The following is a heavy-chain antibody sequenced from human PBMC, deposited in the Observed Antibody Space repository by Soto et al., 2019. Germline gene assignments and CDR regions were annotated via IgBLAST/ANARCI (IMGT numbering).Heavy chain of an antibody. CDR3: ARAGCSGGSGYSGSDYYYGMDV. D-gene: IGHD2-15*01. CDR1: GYTFTGYY. CDR2: INPNSGGT. J-gene: IGHJ6*02. V-gene: IGHV1-2*04. Sequence: QVQLVQSGAEVKKPGASVKVSCKASGYTFTGYYMHWVRQAPGQGLEWMGWINPNSGGTNYAQKFQGWVTMTRDTSISTADMELSRLRSDVTAVYYCARAGCSGGSGYSGSDYYYGMDVWGQGTTVTVSS.